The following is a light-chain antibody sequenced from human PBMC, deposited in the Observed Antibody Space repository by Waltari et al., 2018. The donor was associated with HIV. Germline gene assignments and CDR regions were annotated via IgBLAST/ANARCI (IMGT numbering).Light chain of an antibody. CDR2: SNT. J-gene: IGLJ3*02. CDR1: RSNIGSNT. Sequence: QSVLTQPPSASGTPGQRVIISCSGNRSNIGSNTVNWYQQFSGAAPTLLIYSNTQRPSAVPDRCSGSKSGSAASLAISGLKSEDEADYHCATWDDALSGPVFGAGTKLTV. V-gene: IGLV1-44*01. CDR3: ATWDDALSGPV.